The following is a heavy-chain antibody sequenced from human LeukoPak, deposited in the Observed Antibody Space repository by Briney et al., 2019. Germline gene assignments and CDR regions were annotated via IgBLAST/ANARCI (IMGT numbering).Heavy chain of an antibody. Sequence: PSETLSLTCTVSGGSISSSSYYWGWIRQPPGKGLEWIGSIYYSGSTYYNPSLKSRVTISVDTSKNQFSLKLSSVTAADTAVYYCAVPRCNWNHGADYWGQGTLVTVSS. J-gene: IGHJ4*02. D-gene: IGHD1-1*01. CDR2: IYYSGST. CDR3: AVPRCNWNHGADY. V-gene: IGHV4-39*01. CDR1: GGSISSSSYY.